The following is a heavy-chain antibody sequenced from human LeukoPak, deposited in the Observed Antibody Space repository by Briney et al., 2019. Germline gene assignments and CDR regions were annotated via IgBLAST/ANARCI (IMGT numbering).Heavy chain of an antibody. D-gene: IGHD5-12*01. J-gene: IGHJ4*02. CDR2: INHSGST. CDR1: GGSFSGYY. CDR3: ARGPEWLRSKRDYYFDY. Sequence: PSETLSLTCAVYGGSFSGYYWSWIRQPPGKGLEWIGEINHSGSTNYNPSLKSRVTISVDTSKNQFSLKLSSVTAADTAVYYCARGPEWLRSKRDYYFDYWGQGTLVTVSS. V-gene: IGHV4-34*01.